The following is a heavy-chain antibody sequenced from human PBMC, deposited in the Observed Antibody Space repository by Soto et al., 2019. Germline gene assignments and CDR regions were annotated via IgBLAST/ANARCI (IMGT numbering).Heavy chain of an antibody. CDR2: IYGGGST. Sequence: GGSLRLSCAASGFTVSGNYMSWVRQAPGKGLEWVSVIYGGGSTYYADSVKGRFTISRDNSKNTLYLQMNSLRAEDTAVYYCARDMAAAGYGMDVWGQGTTVTVSS. D-gene: IGHD6-13*01. CDR1: GFTVSGNY. J-gene: IGHJ6*02. CDR3: ARDMAAAGYGMDV. V-gene: IGHV3-53*01.